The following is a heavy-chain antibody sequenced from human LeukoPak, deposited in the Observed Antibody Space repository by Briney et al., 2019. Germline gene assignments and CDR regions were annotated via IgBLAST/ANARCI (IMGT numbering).Heavy chain of an antibody. Sequence: SETLSLTCTVSGGSISSDYWSWIRQPPGKGLEWIGYVCYSGITNYNPSLKSRVTISVGTSKNHFSLKLTSVTAADTAVYYCARLLGWSGPINWFDLWGRGTLVTVSS. V-gene: IGHV4-59*08. CDR3: ARLLGWSGPINWFDL. CDR2: VCYSGIT. J-gene: IGHJ5*02. CDR1: GGSISSDY. D-gene: IGHD3-3*01.